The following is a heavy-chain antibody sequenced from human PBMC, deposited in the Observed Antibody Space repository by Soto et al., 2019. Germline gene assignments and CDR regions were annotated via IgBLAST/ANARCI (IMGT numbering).Heavy chain of an antibody. CDR1: GFSFSSYS. CDR2: INQDGSDK. D-gene: IGHD2-15*01. V-gene: IGHV3-7*05. Sequence: PGGSLRLSCAASGFSFSSYSMSWVRQAPGKGLEWVANINQDGSDKYYVDSVKGRFTISRDNAKNSLYLQMNSLSAEDTAVYNCYSSYPPDYWGQGTLVTVSS. CDR3: YSSYPPDY. J-gene: IGHJ4*02.